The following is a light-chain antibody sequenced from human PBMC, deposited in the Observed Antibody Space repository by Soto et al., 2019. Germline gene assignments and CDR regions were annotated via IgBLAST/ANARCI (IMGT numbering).Light chain of an antibody. V-gene: IGKV3-20*01. Sequence: IIMRQSPGTLSLTTGERATITCRASQSVSSNYLAWYRKKPGQVPRLLIYAASSRASGIPERFSGSGSGTDFILTISRLEPEDCAVYYCQQYGRSPHTFGEGTKVDI. CDR2: AAS. J-gene: IGKJ4*01. CDR1: QSVSSNY. CDR3: QQYGRSPHT.